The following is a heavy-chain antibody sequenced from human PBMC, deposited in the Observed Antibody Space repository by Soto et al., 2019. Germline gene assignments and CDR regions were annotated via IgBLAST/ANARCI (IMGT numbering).Heavy chain of an antibody. D-gene: IGHD3-22*01. CDR3: ARGGDSSGYYYFDY. V-gene: IGHV3-53*01. CDR2: IYSGGST. J-gene: IGHJ4*02. Sequence: EVQLVESGGGLIQPGGSLRLSCAASGFTVSSNYMSWVRQAPGKGLEWVSVIYSGGSTYYADSVKGRFTISRDNSKNTLYLQMNSLRAEDTAVYYCARGGDSSGYYYFDYWGQGTLVTVSS. CDR1: GFTVSSNY.